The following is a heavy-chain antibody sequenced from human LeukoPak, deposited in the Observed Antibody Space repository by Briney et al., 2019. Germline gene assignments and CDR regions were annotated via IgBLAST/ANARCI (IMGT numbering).Heavy chain of an antibody. J-gene: IGHJ6*02. D-gene: IGHD2-21*01. V-gene: IGHV3-30-3*01. CDR3: AREQLYSGYYGLGV. Sequence: GGSLRLSCAASGFTFSSFAMHWVRQAPGKGLEWVAVISYDGNNNYYADSVRGRFTISRDNSKNTVNLQVNSLRPEDTAVYYCAREQLYSGYYGLGVWGQGTTLTVSS. CDR2: ISYDGNNN. CDR1: GFTFSSFA.